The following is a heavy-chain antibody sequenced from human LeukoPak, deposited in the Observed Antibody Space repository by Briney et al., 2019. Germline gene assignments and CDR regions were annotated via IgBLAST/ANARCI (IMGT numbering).Heavy chain of an antibody. CDR3: ASPRSGSPSFFEY. Sequence: PEALSVTSVDPVDSPSVANSWSGVRRPPGKGREWIGEFYDGLSTNYNPSLKSRVTISVDTSKNQFSLKLNSVTAADTAVYYCASPRSGSPSFFEYWGQGILVIVSS. D-gene: IGHD1-26*01. V-gene: IGHV4-4*03. J-gene: IGHJ4*02. CDR1: VDSPSVANS. CDR2: FYDGLST.